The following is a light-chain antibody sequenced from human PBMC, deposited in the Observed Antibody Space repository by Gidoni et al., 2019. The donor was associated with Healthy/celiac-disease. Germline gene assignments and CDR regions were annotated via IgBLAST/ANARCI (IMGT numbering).Light chain of an antibody. CDR3: QQRSNWPLQVT. V-gene: IGKV3-11*01. CDR2: DAS. J-gene: IGKJ4*01. CDR1: QSVSSY. Sequence: IVLTQSPATLSLSPGERAPLSCRASQSVSSYLAWYQQKPGQAPRLLIYDASNRATGIPARFSGSGSGTDFTLTISSLEPEDFAVYYCQQRSNWPLQVTFGGXTKVEIK.